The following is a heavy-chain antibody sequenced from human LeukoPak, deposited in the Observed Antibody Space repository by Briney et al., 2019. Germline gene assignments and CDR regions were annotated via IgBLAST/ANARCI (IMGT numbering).Heavy chain of an antibody. CDR1: GFTFSTYT. V-gene: IGHV3-30-3*01. CDR2: ISNDGAIA. D-gene: IGHD1-26*01. Sequence: GGSLRLSCAASGFTFSTYTMHWVRQAPGKGLEWLAVISNDGAIASSADSVKGRFTISRDNSKNTLYVQMNSLRAEDTAVYYCARDVGTTVFDYWGQGTLVTVSS. J-gene: IGHJ4*02. CDR3: ARDVGTTVFDY.